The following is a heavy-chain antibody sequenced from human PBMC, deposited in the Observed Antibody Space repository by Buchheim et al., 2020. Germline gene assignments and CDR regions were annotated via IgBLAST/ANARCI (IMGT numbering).Heavy chain of an antibody. D-gene: IGHD3-22*01. Sequence: QVQLVESGGGVVQPGRSLRLSCAASGFTFSSYAMHWVRQAPGKGLEWVAVISYDGSNKYYADSVKGRFTISRDNSKNTLYLQMNSLRAEDTAVYYCARSSDYYDSSGYLLAEYFQHWGQGTL. CDR3: ARSSDYYDSSGYLLAEYFQH. CDR1: GFTFSSYA. V-gene: IGHV3-30-3*01. CDR2: ISYDGSNK. J-gene: IGHJ1*01.